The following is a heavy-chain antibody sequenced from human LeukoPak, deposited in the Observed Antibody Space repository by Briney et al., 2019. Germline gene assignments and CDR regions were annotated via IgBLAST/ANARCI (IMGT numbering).Heavy chain of an antibody. CDR2: ISSSSSYI. J-gene: IGHJ4*02. D-gene: IGHD5-12*01. Sequence: GGSLRLSCTASGFSFSTYGMSWVRQAPRKGLEWVSSISSSSSYIYYADSVKGRFTISRDNARNSLYLQMNSLRAEDTAVYYCASQGSGYDSPIDHWGQGTLVTVSS. CDR1: GFSFSTYG. V-gene: IGHV3-21*01. CDR3: ASQGSGYDSPIDH.